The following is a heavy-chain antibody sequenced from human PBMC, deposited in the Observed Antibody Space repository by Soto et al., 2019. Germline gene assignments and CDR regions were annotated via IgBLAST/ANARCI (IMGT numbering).Heavy chain of an antibody. D-gene: IGHD4-17*01. J-gene: IGHJ6*02. V-gene: IGHV1-3*01. Sequence: ASVKVSCKASGYTFTSYAMHWVRQAPGQRLEWKGWINAGNGNTKYSQKFQGRVNITRDTSASTAYMELSSLRSEDTAVYYCARVATVTTQKLYYYYGMDVWGQGTTVTVSS. CDR1: GYTFTSYA. CDR3: ARVATVTTQKLYYYYGMDV. CDR2: INAGNGNT.